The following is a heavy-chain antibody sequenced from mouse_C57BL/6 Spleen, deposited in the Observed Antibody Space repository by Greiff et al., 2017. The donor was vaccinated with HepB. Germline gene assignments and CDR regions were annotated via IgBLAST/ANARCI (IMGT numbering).Heavy chain of an antibody. Sequence: QVQLQQPGAELVKPGASVKMSCKASGYTFTSYWITWVKQRPGQGLEWIGDIYPGSGSTNYNEKFKSKATLTVDTSSSTAYMQLSSLTSEDSAVYYCARASLTTVGSFDVWGTVTTVTVSS. V-gene: IGHV1-55*01. CDR1: GYTFTSYW. CDR2: IYPGSGST. J-gene: IGHJ1*03. CDR3: ARASLTTVGSFDV. D-gene: IGHD1-1*01.